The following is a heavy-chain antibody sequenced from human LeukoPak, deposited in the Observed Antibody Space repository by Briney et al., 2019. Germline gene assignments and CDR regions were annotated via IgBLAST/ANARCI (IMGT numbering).Heavy chain of an antibody. CDR3: ARALGDQPDYYYGMDV. J-gene: IGHJ6*02. D-gene: IGHD2-2*01. V-gene: IGHV3-21*01. CDR1: GFTFDDYG. CDR2: LESNTTFTHI. Sequence: GGSLRLSCGASGFTFDDYGVIWVRQAPGKGREWVFSLESNTTFTHIFYADSVTGRFTISRDNADNSLFLQMNSLRAEDTAVYYCARALGDQPDYYYGMDVWGQGTTVTVSS.